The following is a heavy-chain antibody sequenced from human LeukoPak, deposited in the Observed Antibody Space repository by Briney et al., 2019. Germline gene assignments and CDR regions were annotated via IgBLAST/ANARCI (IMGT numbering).Heavy chain of an antibody. D-gene: IGHD3-22*01. CDR2: FHFTGTT. J-gene: IGHJ6*02. CDR3: ARDLARVSGSYAMDV. Sequence: SETLSLTCTVSGDSISSYYWSWIRQPAEKGLEWIGRFHFTGTTNYNPSLKSRVTMSVDTSKNQFSLKLSPVTAADTAVYYCARDLARVSGSYAMDVWGQGTTVTVSS. CDR1: GDSISSYY. V-gene: IGHV4-4*07.